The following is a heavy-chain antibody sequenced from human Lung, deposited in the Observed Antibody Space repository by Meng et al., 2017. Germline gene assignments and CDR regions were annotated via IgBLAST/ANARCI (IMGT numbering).Heavy chain of an antibody. Sequence: VWCGGGLVRPGGYLRLSCAASGFTFRSYWMHWVRQAPGKGLVWVSRIRGDGGSIVYADSVKGRFTISRDNAKNTLFLQMNSLRAEDTAVYYCARESGYFEYWGQGILVTVSS. CDR1: GFTFRSYW. CDR3: ARESGYFEY. V-gene: IGHV3-74*03. J-gene: IGHJ4*02. CDR2: IRGDGGSI.